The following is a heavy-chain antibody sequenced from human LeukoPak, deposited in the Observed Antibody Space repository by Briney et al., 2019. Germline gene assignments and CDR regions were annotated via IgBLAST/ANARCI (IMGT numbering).Heavy chain of an antibody. J-gene: IGHJ4*02. CDR1: GGTFSSYA. Sequence: ASVKVSCKASGGTFSSYAISWVRQAPGQGLEWMGRINPNSGDTNYAQKFQGRVTMTRDTSISTAYMELSRLRSDDTAVYYCASGGGSGDYYWGQGTLVTVSS. V-gene: IGHV1-2*06. CDR2: INPNSGDT. CDR3: ASGGGSGDYY. D-gene: IGHD6-19*01.